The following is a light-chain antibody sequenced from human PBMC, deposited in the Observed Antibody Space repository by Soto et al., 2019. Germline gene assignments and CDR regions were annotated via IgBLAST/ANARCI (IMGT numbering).Light chain of an antibody. CDR2: AAS. Sequence: DLQMTQSPSSLSASVGDRVTITCRASQSISSYLNWYQQKPGKAPKLLIYAASSLQSGVPSRFSGSGSGTDFTLTISSLQPEDFATYYCQQSYSTPRFGGGTKVEFK. CDR1: QSISSY. J-gene: IGKJ4*01. CDR3: QQSYSTPR. V-gene: IGKV1-39*01.